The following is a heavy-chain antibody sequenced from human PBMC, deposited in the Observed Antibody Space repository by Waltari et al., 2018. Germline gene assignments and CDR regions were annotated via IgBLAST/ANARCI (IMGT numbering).Heavy chain of an antibody. Sequence: EVRLVESGGGLVQSGGSLRLSCAVSGFNVETPYMGWVRQTQRWGLEWVDVIYKNDNTYYADAGEYRFTISRDPSTNTLFLKMRSWTAADTALYYCASTGASFPYYYHGVDVWGQGTIVTVSS. V-gene: IGHV3-53*01. CDR2: IYKNDNT. D-gene: IGHD3-16*01. J-gene: IGHJ6*02. CDR3: ASTGASFPYYYHGVDV. CDR1: GFNVETPY.